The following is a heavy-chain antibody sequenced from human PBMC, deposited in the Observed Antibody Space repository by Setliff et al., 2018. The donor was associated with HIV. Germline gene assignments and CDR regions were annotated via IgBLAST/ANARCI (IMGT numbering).Heavy chain of an antibody. CDR2: MYHSGTT. J-gene: IGHJ2*01. V-gene: IGHV4-4*02. CDR3: ARETNWNGSDL. D-gene: IGHD1-1*01. CDR1: GVSITSTNW. Sequence: SETLSLTCAVSGVSITSTNWWNWVRQSPGKGLEWIGEMYHSGTTNYNPSLTSRVTISVDKSKNQFSLNLTSVTAADTAVYYCARETNWNGSDLWGRGTLVTV.